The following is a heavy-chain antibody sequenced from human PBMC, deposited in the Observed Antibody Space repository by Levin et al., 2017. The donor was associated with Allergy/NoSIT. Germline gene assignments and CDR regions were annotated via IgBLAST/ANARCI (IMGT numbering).Heavy chain of an antibody. Sequence: GESLKISCAASGFTFSSYSMNWVRQAPGKGLEWVSSISSSSSYIYYADSVKGRFTISRDNAKNSLYLQMNSLRAEDTAVYYCAREVGEEGRVEYYMDVWGKGTTVTVSS. CDR1: GFTFSSYS. V-gene: IGHV3-21*01. CDR3: AREVGEEGRVEYYMDV. CDR2: ISSSSSYI. J-gene: IGHJ6*03. D-gene: IGHD2-2*01.